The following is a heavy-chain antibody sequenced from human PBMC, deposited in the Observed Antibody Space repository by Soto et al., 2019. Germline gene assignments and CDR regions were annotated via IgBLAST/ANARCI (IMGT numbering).Heavy chain of an antibody. CDR2: INHSGST. J-gene: IGHJ6*02. D-gene: IGHD3-10*01. CDR1: GGSFIGSY. CDR3: ARQGGITMVRGVFASMDV. Sequence: SACLSLSCTVSGGSFIGSYWRWIRQPPGKGLEWIGEINHSGSTNYNPSLKSRVTISVDTSKNQFSLKLSSVTAADTAVYYCARQGGITMVRGVFASMDVWGQGTTVTAP. V-gene: IGHV4-34*01.